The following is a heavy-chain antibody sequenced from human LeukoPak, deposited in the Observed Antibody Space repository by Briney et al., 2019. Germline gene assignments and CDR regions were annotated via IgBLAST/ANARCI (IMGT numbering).Heavy chain of an antibody. CDR3: ARAVHWAYGGTHFDY. Sequence: SQTLSLTCAISGDSFSSNSAAWNWIRQSPSRGLEWLGRTYYRSKWYNDYAVSVKSRITINPDTSKNQFSLQLNSVTPEDTAVYYCARAVHWAYGGTHFDYWGQGTLVTVSS. J-gene: IGHJ4*02. CDR1: GDSFSSNSAA. CDR2: TYYRSKWYN. D-gene: IGHD4-23*01. V-gene: IGHV6-1*01.